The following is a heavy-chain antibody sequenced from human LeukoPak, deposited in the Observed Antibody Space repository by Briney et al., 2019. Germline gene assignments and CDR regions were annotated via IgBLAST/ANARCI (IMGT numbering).Heavy chain of an antibody. CDR3: ARDTWYSNSWLHAFDI. D-gene: IGHD6-13*01. Sequence: GGSLRLSCAASGFTFSDYAVNWVRQAPGKGLEWFSFINSNSRTIYYADSVKGRFTISRDNAKNSLYLQMDSLRAEDTGLYYCARDTWYSNSWLHAFDIWGRGTMVTVSS. CDR1: GFTFSDYA. J-gene: IGHJ3*02. CDR2: INSNSRTI. V-gene: IGHV3-48*01.